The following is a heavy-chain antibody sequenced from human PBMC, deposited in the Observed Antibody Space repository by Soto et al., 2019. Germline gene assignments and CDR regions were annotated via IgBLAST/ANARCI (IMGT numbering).Heavy chain of an antibody. CDR3: ARDRLRYNWNDFPYYYYGMDV. CDR2: ISYDGSNK. J-gene: IGHJ6*02. V-gene: IGHV3-30-3*01. D-gene: IGHD1-1*01. CDR1: GFTFSSYA. Sequence: QVQLVESGGGVVQPGRSLRLSCAASGFTFSSYAMHWVRQAPGKGLEWVAVISYDGSNKYYADSVKGRFTISRDNSXNXLXLKXNSLRAEDTAVYYCARDRLRYNWNDFPYYYYGMDVWGQGTTVTVSS.